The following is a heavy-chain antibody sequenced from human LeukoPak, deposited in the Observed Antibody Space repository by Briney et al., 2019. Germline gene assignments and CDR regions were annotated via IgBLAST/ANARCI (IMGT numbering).Heavy chain of an antibody. J-gene: IGHJ4*02. D-gene: IGHD2-21*01. CDR3: ARLQSSGLVWSVY. CDR2: IYYSGSN. Sequence: ASETLSLTCTVSGGSISSSSYYWGWIRQPPGKGLEWIGSIYYSGSNYYNPSLKSRVTISVDTSKNQFSLKLSSVTAADTAVYYCARLQSSGLVWSVYWGQGTLVTVSS. V-gene: IGHV4-39*01. CDR1: GGSISSSSYY.